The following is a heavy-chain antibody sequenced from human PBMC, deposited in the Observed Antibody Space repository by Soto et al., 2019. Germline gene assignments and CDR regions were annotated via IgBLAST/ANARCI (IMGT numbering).Heavy chain of an antibody. Sequence: QITLKESGPTLVKPTQTLTLTCTFSGFSLTTRGVGVGWIRQPPGKALECLALIYWDDDKRYSPSLQSRLSLTKDTSKNQVVLTMTYVDPVDTATYYCAHIPNYYQYDWFDPWGQGTLVSVSS. J-gene: IGHJ5*02. V-gene: IGHV2-5*02. CDR3: AHIPNYYQYDWFDP. CDR2: IYWDDDK. D-gene: IGHD3-16*01. CDR1: GFSLTTRGVG.